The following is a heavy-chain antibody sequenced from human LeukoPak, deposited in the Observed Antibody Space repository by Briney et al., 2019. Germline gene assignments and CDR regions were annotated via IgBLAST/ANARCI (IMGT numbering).Heavy chain of an antibody. Sequence: GGSLRLSCTASGFTFSSYWMSWVRQAAGKGLEWVANVNQDGSKQYYADSVKGRFTISRDNAKNSLYLQMNSLRAEDTAVYYCARRMTIFGVVSLRDYWGQGTLVTVSS. D-gene: IGHD3-3*01. CDR1: GFTFSSYW. J-gene: IGHJ4*02. CDR3: ARRMTIFGVVSLRDY. V-gene: IGHV3-7*01. CDR2: VNQDGSKQ.